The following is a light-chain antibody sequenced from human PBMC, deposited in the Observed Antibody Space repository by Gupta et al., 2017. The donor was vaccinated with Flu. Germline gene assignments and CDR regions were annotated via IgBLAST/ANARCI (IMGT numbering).Light chain of an antibody. J-gene: IGKJ2*03. Sequence: EIVLTQSPRTLSLSPGERATLSCRASQSVSSSYLAWYQQKPGQAPRLLIYGASSRATGIPDRFSGSGSGTDFTLTISRLEPEDVAVYYCQQYGSSPNSFGQGTKLEIK. CDR3: QQYGSSPNS. V-gene: IGKV3-20*01. CDR1: QSVSSSY. CDR2: GAS.